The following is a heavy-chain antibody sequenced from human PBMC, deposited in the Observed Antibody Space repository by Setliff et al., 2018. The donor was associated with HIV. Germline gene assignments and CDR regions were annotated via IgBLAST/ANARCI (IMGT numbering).Heavy chain of an antibody. V-gene: IGHV4-39*07. CDR3: ARGFDYAQRPPLYYFDY. Sequence: PSETLSLTCTVSGGSISSSSYYWGWIRQPPGKGLEWIGSIYYSGNPFYNPSLRSRVTISLGTSKNQFSLKLSSVTAADTAVYYCARGFDYAQRPPLYYFDYWGQGTLVTVSS. CDR2: IYYSGNP. D-gene: IGHD2-2*01. CDR1: GGSISSSSYY. J-gene: IGHJ4*02.